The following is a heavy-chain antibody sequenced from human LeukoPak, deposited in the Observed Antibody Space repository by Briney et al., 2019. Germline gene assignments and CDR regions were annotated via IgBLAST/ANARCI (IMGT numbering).Heavy chain of an antibody. CDR2: MNPNSGNT. CDR3: ARGSVRGVIITAYYYYYYMDV. Sequence: ASVKVSCKASGYTFTSYDINWVRQDTGQGLEWMGWMNPNSGNTGYAQKFQGRVTMTRNTSISTAYMELSSLRSEDTAVYYCARGSVRGVIITAYYYYYYMDVWGKGTTVTISS. CDR1: GYTFTSYD. V-gene: IGHV1-8*01. J-gene: IGHJ6*03. D-gene: IGHD3-10*01.